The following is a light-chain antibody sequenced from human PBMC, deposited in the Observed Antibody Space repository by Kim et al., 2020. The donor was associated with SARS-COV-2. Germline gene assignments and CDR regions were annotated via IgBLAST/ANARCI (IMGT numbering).Light chain of an antibody. CDR2: GAS. CDR1: PSASSSY. V-gene: IGKV3-20*01. Sequence: SPGGSTTLCFSASPSASSSYLAWYQQKPGQAPRVLIYGASGRATCIPDRFSGSGSGTDFTLTISSLEPEDFAVYCWQQYGSSPRAFGRGTKLEI. CDR3: QQYGSSPRA. J-gene: IGKJ2*01.